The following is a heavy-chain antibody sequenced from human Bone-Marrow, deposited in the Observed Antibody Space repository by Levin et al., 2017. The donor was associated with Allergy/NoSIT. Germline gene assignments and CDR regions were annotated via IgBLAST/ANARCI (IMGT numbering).Heavy chain of an antibody. CDR3: VRDGGLIDY. J-gene: IGHJ4*02. CDR1: GFVFSDYY. CDR2: ISKDSVTI. V-gene: IGHV3-11*01. Sequence: GESLKISYEASGFVFSDYYMSWFRQAPGKGLEWVSYISKDSVTIYYADSVRGRFTISRDNAKKSMFLHIRGLRAEDTAVYYCVRDGGLIDYWGRGTLVTVSS. D-gene: IGHD2-15*01.